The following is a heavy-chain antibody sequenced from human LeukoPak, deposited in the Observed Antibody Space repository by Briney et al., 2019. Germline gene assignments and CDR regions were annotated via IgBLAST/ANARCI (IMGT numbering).Heavy chain of an antibody. Sequence: VASVKVSCKAPGYTFTGYYMHWVRQAPGQGLEWMGWINPNSGGTNYAQKFQGRVTMTRDTSISTAYMELSRLRSDDTAVYYCARSGSYGDYIYFDYWGQGTLVTVSS. D-gene: IGHD4-17*01. V-gene: IGHV1-2*02. CDR3: ARSGSYGDYIYFDY. CDR1: GYTFTGYY. J-gene: IGHJ4*02. CDR2: INPNSGGT.